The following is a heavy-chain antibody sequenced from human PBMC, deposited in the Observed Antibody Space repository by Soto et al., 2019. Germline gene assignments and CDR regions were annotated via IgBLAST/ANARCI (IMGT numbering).Heavy chain of an antibody. CDR3: AKVAITMVRGVFSYYGMDV. J-gene: IGHJ6*02. D-gene: IGHD3-10*01. Sequence: GGSLRLSCAASGVTFDEYAMHWVRQAPGKGLEWVSGISWNSGSIGYADSVKGRFTISRDNAKNSLYLQMNSLRAEDTALYYCAKVAITMVRGVFSYYGMDVWGQWSTVTGSS. CDR2: ISWNSGSI. V-gene: IGHV3-9*01. CDR1: GVTFDEYA.